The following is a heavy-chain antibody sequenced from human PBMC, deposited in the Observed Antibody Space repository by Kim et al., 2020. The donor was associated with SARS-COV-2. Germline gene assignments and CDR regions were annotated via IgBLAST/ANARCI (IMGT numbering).Heavy chain of an antibody. CDR3: ARDSERPLGAPCLGDYGFHYGMDL. J-gene: IGHJ6*02. CDR2: IWFDGTKK. V-gene: IGHV3-33*08. CDR1: GFTFRAHA. D-gene: IGHD3-16*01. Sequence: GGSLRLSCAASGFTFRAHAMHWVRQAPGKGLEWVAAIWFDGTKKYYAASVKGRFSISRDDSKNTVYLQLSSLRLEDTALYFCARDSERPLGAPCLGDYGFHYGMDLWGQGTTVTVSS.